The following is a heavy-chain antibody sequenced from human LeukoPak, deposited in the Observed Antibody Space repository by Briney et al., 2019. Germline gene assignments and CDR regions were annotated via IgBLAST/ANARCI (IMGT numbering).Heavy chain of an antibody. CDR2: MFYSGCT. CDR3: ARDRAPVTMIRGAPGGFDP. CDR1: GGSISSHF. Sequence: SETLSLTCTVSGGSISSHFWSWIRQPPGKGLEWIGYMFYSGCTNSNPSVKSRVTISVDASKNQFCLKLTSVSAADTAVYYCARDRAPVTMIRGAPGGFDPWGQGTLVTVSS. D-gene: IGHD3-10*01. V-gene: IGHV4-59*11. J-gene: IGHJ5*02.